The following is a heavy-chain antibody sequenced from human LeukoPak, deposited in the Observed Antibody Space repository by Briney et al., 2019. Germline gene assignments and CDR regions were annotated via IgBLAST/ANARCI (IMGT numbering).Heavy chain of an antibody. D-gene: IGHD4-11*01. CDR3: AKDRSDYSYFDY. Sequence: GGSLRLSCAASGFIFSSYAMHWVRQAPGKGLEWVAVISYDGSNKYYADSVKGRFTISRDNSKNTLYLQMNSLRAEDTAVYYCAKDRSDYSYFDYWGQGTLVTVSS. J-gene: IGHJ4*02. CDR2: ISYDGSNK. V-gene: IGHV3-30-3*01. CDR1: GFIFSSYA.